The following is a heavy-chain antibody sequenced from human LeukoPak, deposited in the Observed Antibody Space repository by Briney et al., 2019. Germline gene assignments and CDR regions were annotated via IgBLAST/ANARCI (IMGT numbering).Heavy chain of an antibody. CDR3: ARDAVSTVTAGGIDY. CDR2: ISVYSGDA. CDR1: GYSFTSYG. V-gene: IGHV1-18*01. J-gene: IGHJ4*02. Sequence: GASVKVSCKASGYSFTSYGISWVRQAPGQGLEWVAWISVYSGDAKYAQKIQDRVTMTIDTSTSTAYMELRSLGSDDTDVYYCARDAVSTVTAGGIDYWGQGTLVTVSS. D-gene: IGHD2-21*02.